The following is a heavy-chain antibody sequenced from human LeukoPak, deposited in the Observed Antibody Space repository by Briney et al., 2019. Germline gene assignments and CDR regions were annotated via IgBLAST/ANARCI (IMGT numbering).Heavy chain of an antibody. CDR2: IYHNGST. D-gene: IGHD3-22*01. CDR3: ARVALYPHYYDSSGYYRGVGPYYFDY. CDR1: GYSISSGYY. J-gene: IGHJ4*02. V-gene: IGHV4-38-2*02. Sequence: SETLSLTCTVSGYSISSGYYWGWIRQPPRKGLEWIGSIYHNGSTYYNPSLKSRVTISVDTSKNQFSLKLSSVTAADTAVYYCARVALYPHYYDSSGYYRGVGPYYFDYWGQGTLVTVSS.